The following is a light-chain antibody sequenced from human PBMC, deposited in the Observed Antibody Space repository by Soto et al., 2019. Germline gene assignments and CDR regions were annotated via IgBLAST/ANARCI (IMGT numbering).Light chain of an antibody. CDR1: VGDIASTY. V-gene: IGLV6-57*04. CDR3: QSYDLGNRGV. Sequence: NFMLTQPHSVSESPGKTVTISCTRSVGDIASTYVQWFQQRPGSAPKAIIYEDTKRPSGVPDRFSGAVDSSSNSASLTISGLETEDAADYYCQSYDLGNRGVFGGGTQLTVL. J-gene: IGLJ3*02. CDR2: EDT.